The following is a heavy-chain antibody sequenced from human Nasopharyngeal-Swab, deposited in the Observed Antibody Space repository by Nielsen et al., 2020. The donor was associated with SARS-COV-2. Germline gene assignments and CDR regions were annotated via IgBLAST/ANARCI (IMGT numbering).Heavy chain of an antibody. CDR3: ARGEDVYDFWSGYGYYGMDV. D-gene: IGHD3-3*01. V-gene: IGHV4-61*01. Sequence: SETLSLTCTVSGDSVSSGSYYWSWIRQPPGKGLEWIWYIYDTGSTNYNPSLKSRVTISVDTSKNQFSLKLSSVTAADTAVYYCARGEDVYDFWSGYGYYGMDVWGQGTTVTVSS. CDR1: GDSVSSGSYY. J-gene: IGHJ6*02. CDR2: IYDTGST.